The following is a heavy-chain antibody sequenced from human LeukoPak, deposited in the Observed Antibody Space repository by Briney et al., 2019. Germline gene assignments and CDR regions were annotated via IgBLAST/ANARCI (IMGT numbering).Heavy chain of an antibody. J-gene: IGHJ4*02. V-gene: IGHV1-69*13. CDR3: ARDRSRDDYGPGSWRFDY. D-gene: IGHD3-10*01. CDR2: IIPIFGTA. CDR1: GGTFSSYA. Sequence: SVKVSCKASGGTFSSYAISWVRQAPGQGLEWMGGIIPIFGTANYAQKFQGRVTITADESTSTAYMELSRLRSDDTAVYYCARDRSRDDYGPGSWRFDYWGQGTLVTVSS.